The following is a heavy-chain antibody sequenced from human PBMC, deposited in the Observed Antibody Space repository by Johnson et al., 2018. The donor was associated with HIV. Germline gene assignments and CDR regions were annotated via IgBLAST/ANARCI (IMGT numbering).Heavy chain of an antibody. J-gene: IGHJ3*02. CDR3: ARLKYGDDGDAFDI. CDR2: ISSSGNTI. V-gene: IGHV3-11*04. D-gene: IGHD4-17*01. Sequence: VQLVESGGGLVKPGGSLRLSCAASGFTFSDYYMSWIRQAPGKGLEWVSYISSSGNTIYYADSVKGRFTISRDNTKHSLYLQINSLRAEDTAVYYCARLKYGDDGDAFDIWCQGTMVTFSS. CDR1: GFTFSDYY.